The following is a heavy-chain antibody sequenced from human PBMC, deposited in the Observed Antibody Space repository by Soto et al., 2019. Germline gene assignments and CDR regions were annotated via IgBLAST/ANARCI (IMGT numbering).Heavy chain of an antibody. Sequence: GGSLRLSCAASGFTFSIYAMHWVRQAPGKGLEWVAVIWYDGSNKYYADSVKGRFTISRDNSKNTLYLQMNSLRAEDTAVYYCARGEVAARPRGQYYYGMDVWGQGTTVTV. CDR1: GFTFSIYA. V-gene: IGHV3-33*08. D-gene: IGHD6-6*01. CDR2: IWYDGSNK. CDR3: ARGEVAARPRGQYYYGMDV. J-gene: IGHJ6*02.